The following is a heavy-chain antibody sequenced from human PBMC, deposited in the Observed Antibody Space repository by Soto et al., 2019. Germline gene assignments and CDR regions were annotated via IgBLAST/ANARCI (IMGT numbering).Heavy chain of an antibody. CDR2: IYYSGST. J-gene: IGHJ5*02. Sequence: PSEPLSRTCTVSGGSISSGDYYWSWIRQPPGKGLEWIGYIYYSGSTYYNPSLKSRVTISVDTSKNQFSLKLSSVTAADTAVYYCARGVELTMVRGQWFDPWGQGTLVTVSS. CDR3: ARGVELTMVRGQWFDP. D-gene: IGHD3-10*01. V-gene: IGHV4-30-4*01. CDR1: GGSISSGDYY.